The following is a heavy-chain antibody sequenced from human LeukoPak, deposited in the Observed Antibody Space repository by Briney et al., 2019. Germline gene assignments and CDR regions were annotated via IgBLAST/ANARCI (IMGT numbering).Heavy chain of an antibody. D-gene: IGHD4-17*01. J-gene: IGHJ4*02. CDR2: INPNSGGT. CDR1: GYSFTDYY. Sequence: ASVKVSCKASGYSFTDYYMHWVRQAPGQGLEWMGWINPNSGGTNYAQKFQGRVTMTRDTSISTAYMELSRLRSDDTAVYYCARDLLVNFFSHDYGDYGLIDYWGQGTLVTVSS. CDR3: ARDLLVNFFSHDYGDYGLIDY. V-gene: IGHV1-2*02.